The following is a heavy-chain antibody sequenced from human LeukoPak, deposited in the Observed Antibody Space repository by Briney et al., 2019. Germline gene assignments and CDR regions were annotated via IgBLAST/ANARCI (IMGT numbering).Heavy chain of an antibody. CDR3: AGRRNYYGSGSHFDY. CDR2: IIPIFGTA. J-gene: IGHJ4*02. V-gene: IGHV1-69*06. Sequence: GSSVKVSCKASGGTFSSYAISWVRQAPGQGLEWMGGIIPIFGTANYAQKFHGRVTITADKSTSTAYMELSSLRSEDTAVYYCAGRRNYYGSGSHFDYWGQGTLVTVSS. CDR1: GGTFSSYA. D-gene: IGHD3-10*01.